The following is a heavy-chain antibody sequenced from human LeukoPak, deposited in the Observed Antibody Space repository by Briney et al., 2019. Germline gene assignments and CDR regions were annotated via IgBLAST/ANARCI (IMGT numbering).Heavy chain of an antibody. Sequence: GGSLRLSCAASGLTFKIYSMHWVRQAPGKGLEWVAVIGGRGDSIFYADSVKGRFTISRDDSKNTVDLQMSSLRAEDIAIYYCAKDYYETSGYFDSWGQGSLVSVSS. CDR3: AKDYYETSGYFDS. D-gene: IGHD3-22*01. CDR1: GLTFKIYS. J-gene: IGHJ4*02. CDR2: IGGRGDSI. V-gene: IGHV3-23*01.